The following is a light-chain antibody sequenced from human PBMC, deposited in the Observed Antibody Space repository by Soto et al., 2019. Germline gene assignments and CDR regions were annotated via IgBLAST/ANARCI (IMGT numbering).Light chain of an antibody. V-gene: IGLV2-14*01. CDR1: SSDIGGYNY. Sequence: QSALTQPASVSGSDGQSITISCTGNSSDIGGYNYVSWYQQRPGKAPKLMIFEVSNRPSGVSNRFSGSKSDNTASLTISGLQGDDEADYYCSSYTGNSPFFVFGTGTKLTVL. CDR2: EVS. CDR3: SSYTGNSPFFV. J-gene: IGLJ1*01.